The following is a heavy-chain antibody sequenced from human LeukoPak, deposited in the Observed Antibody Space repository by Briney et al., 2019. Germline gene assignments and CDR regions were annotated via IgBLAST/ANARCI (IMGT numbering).Heavy chain of an antibody. CDR2: ISGSGSTI. CDR3: ARVSGSPGHYYYGMDV. J-gene: IGHJ6*02. CDR1: GFTFSDYY. Sequence: PGGSLRLSCTSSGFTFSDYYMSWIRQAPGKGLQWVSYISGSGSTIYYADSVKGRFTISRDNAKNSLYLQMNSLRAEDTAVYYCARVSGSPGHYYYGMDVWGQGTTVTVSS. V-gene: IGHV3-11*01. D-gene: IGHD1-26*01.